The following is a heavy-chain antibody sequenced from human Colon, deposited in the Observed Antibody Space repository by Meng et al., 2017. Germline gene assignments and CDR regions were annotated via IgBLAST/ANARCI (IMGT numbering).Heavy chain of an antibody. V-gene: IGHV3-7*01. Sequence: GESLKISCAASGFSLSRYWMSWVRQAPGKGLEWVANVRQDGAEKHYVDSLKGRFTVSRDNYKNSIYLQMNSLKVDDTALYYCARDGGTDWFDPWGPGTLVTVSS. CDR2: VRQDGAEK. CDR3: ARDGGTDWFDP. J-gene: IGHJ5*02. D-gene: IGHD1-1*01. CDR1: GFSLSRYW.